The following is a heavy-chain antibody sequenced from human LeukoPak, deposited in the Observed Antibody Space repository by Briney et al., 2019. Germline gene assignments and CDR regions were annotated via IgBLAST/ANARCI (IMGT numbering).Heavy chain of an antibody. D-gene: IGHD3-10*01. Sequence: GGSLRLSCAASGFTFSSYSMNWVRQAPGKGLEWVSYISSSSSTIYYADSVKGRFTISRDNAKNSLYLQMNSLRAEDTAVYYCARDNRIRITMVRGVIHGPYYYYMDVWGKGTTVTVSS. J-gene: IGHJ6*03. V-gene: IGHV3-48*01. CDR1: GFTFSSYS. CDR2: ISSSSSTI. CDR3: ARDNRIRITMVRGVIHGPYYYYMDV.